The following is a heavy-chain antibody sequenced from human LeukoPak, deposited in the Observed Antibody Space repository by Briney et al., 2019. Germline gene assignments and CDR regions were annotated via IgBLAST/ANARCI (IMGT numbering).Heavy chain of an antibody. V-gene: IGHV4-4*07. CDR2: IYTSGST. J-gene: IGHJ4*02. CDR3: ARDHYCTNGVCYYLDY. D-gene: IGHD2-8*01. CDR1: GGSISSYY. Sequence: LSLTCTVSGGSISSYYWSWIRQPAGKGLEWIGRIYTSGSTNYNPSLKSRVTMSVDTSKSQFSLKLSSVTAADTAVYYCARDHYCTNGVCYYLDYWGQGTLVTVSS.